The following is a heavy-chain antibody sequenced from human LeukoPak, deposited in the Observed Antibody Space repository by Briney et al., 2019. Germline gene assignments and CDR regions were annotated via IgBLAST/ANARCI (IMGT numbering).Heavy chain of an antibody. V-gene: IGHV4-30-4*08. Sequence: ASETLSLTCTVSGGSISSGGYYWSWIRQPPGKGLEWIGYIFYTGNTHYNPSLQSRVTFSVDTSKNQFSLKLSSVTAADTAVYFCATVVVVAATNYYYYATDVWGQGTTVTVSS. J-gene: IGHJ6*02. CDR2: IFYTGNT. CDR3: ATVVVVAATNYYYYATDV. D-gene: IGHD2-15*01. CDR1: GGSISSGGYY.